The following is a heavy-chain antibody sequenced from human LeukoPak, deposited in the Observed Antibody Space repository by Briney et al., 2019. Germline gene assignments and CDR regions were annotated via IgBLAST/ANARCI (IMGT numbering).Heavy chain of an antibody. CDR3: ARLLGTGTPFDY. CDR2: TGFSDT. Sequence: GESLKISCQGSGYRFSNYWIGWVRQMPGKGLEWMGVTGFSDTRYNPSFRGQVTISADKSINTAYLQWSSLKASDTAIYYCARLLGTGTPFDYWGQGTLGTVSS. J-gene: IGHJ4*02. CDR1: GYRFSNYW. V-gene: IGHV5-51*01. D-gene: IGHD3-16*01.